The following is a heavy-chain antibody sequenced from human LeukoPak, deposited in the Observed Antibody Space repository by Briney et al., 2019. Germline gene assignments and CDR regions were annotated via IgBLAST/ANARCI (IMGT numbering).Heavy chain of an antibody. CDR1: GFTFSSYS. V-gene: IGHV3-21*01. Sequence: GGSLRLSCTASGFTFSSYSMNWVRQAPGKGLEWVSSISSSSSYIYYADSVKGRFTISRDNAKNSLYLQMNSLRAEDTAVYYCARDSRNYIDYWGRGTLVTVSS. J-gene: IGHJ4*02. CDR2: ISSSSSYI. CDR3: ARDSRNYIDY.